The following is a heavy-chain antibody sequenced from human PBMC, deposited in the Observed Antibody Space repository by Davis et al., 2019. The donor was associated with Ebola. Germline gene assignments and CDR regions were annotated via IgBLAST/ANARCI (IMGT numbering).Heavy chain of an antibody. CDR3: AKAREGSCYT. J-gene: IGHJ4*02. Sequence: GGSLRLSCAASGFTFSSYGMHWVRQAPGKGLEWVAVISYDGSNKYYADSVKGRFTIPRDNSKNTLYLQMNSLRAEDTAVYYCAKAREGSCYTWGQGTLVTVSS. CDR2: ISYDGSNK. D-gene: IGHD2-2*02. CDR1: GFTFSSYG. V-gene: IGHV3-30*18.